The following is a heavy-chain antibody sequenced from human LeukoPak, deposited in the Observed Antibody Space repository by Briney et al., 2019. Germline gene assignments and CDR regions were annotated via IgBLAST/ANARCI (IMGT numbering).Heavy chain of an antibody. Sequence: SETLSLTCTVSGGSISSSSYYWGWIRQPPGKGLEWIGSIYYSGSTYYNPSLKSRVTISVDTSKNQFSLKLSSVTAADTAVYYCARLYYDSSGYSYYFDYWGQGTLVTASS. CDR3: ARLYYDSSGYSYYFDY. V-gene: IGHV4-39*01. CDR2: IYYSGST. CDR1: GGSISSSSYY. D-gene: IGHD3-22*01. J-gene: IGHJ4*02.